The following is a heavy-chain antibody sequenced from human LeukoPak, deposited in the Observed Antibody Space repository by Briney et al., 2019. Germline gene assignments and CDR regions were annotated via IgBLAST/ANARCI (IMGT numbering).Heavy chain of an antibody. CDR1: GFTFSSYG. CDR2: IWYDGGNK. CDR3: ARSIAAAGHIPLNCYYYGMDV. D-gene: IGHD6-13*01. Sequence: GGSLRLSCAASGFTFSSYGMHWVRQAPGKGLEWVAVIWYDGGNKYYADSVKGRFTISRDNSKNTLYLQMNSLRAEDTAVYYCARSIAAAGHIPLNCYYYGMDVWGQGTTVTVSS. J-gene: IGHJ6*02. V-gene: IGHV3-33*01.